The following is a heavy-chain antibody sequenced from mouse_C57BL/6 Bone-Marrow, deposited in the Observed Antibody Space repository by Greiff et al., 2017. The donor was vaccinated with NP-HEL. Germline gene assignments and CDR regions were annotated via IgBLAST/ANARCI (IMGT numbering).Heavy chain of an antibody. V-gene: IGHV7-1*01. CDR1: GFTFSDFY. CDR3: ARDNWDWYFDV. Sequence: VKLMESGGGLVQSGRSLRLSCATSGFTFSDFYMEWVRQAPGKGLEWIAASRNKANDYTTEYSASVKGRFIVSRDTSQSILYLQMNALRAEDTAIYYCARDNWDWYFDVWGTGTTVTVSS. CDR2: SRNKANDYTT. D-gene: IGHD4-1*01. J-gene: IGHJ1*03.